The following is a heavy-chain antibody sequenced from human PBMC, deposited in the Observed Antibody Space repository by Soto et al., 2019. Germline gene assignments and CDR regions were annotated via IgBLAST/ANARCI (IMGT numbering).Heavy chain of an antibody. J-gene: IGHJ4*02. CDR1: GYSFTSYW. Sequence: PGESLKISCKGSGYSFTSYWIGWVRQMPGKGLEWMGIIYPGDSDTRYSPSFQGQVTISADKSISTAYLQWSSLKASDTAMYYCARHRITMVRGVITSSYFDYWGQGTLVTVSS. CDR2: IYPGDSDT. V-gene: IGHV5-51*01. D-gene: IGHD3-10*01. CDR3: ARHRITMVRGVITSSYFDY.